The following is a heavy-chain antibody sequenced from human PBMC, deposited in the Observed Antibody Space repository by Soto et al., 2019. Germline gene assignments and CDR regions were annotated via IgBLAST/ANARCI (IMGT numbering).Heavy chain of an antibody. V-gene: IGHV3-30-3*01. J-gene: IGHJ6*02. CDR2: ISYDGSDK. CDR1: GFTFSNYA. Sequence: QVHLVESGGGVVQPGRSLRLSCAASGFTFSNYAMHWVRQAPGKGLEWVAVISYDGSDKYNANSVKGRFTISRHNSKNTLYLQMNSLRAEDTAVYYCARDTGPNGYNDYYFGMDVWGQGTTVTVSS. D-gene: IGHD5-18*01. CDR3: ARDTGPNGYNDYYFGMDV.